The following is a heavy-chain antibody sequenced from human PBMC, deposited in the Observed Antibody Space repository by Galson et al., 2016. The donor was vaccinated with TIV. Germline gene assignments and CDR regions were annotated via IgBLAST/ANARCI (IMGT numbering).Heavy chain of an antibody. CDR1: GFSLTTSGMC. V-gene: IGHV2-70*17. J-gene: IGHJ4*02. CDR3: ARTYYGDTTYFDY. D-gene: IGHD3-10*01. CDR2: IDWDDDK. Sequence: PALVKSTQTLILTCTFSGFSLTTSGMCVSWIRQPPGKALEWLARIDWDDDKFYSIFLKTRLTISKDTSKNQVVLTLTDMDPVDTATYYCARTYYGDTTYFDYWGQGVLVTVSS.